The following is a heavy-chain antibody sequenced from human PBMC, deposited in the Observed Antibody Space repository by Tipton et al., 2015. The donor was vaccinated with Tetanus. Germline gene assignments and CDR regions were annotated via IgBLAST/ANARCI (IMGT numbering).Heavy chain of an antibody. D-gene: IGHD1-20*01. CDR2: IYTGGSA. CDR1: GVTVSGNY. V-gene: IGHV3-53*01. Sequence: GSLRLSCAASGVTVSGNYMSWVRQAPGKGLEWVSVIYTGGSADYTGSVKGRFTISRDNSNNSLSLQMNSLRIDDTAVYYCAFRTNWRFSRGFDCWGQGILVTVSS. J-gene: IGHJ4*02. CDR3: AFRTNWRFSRGFDC.